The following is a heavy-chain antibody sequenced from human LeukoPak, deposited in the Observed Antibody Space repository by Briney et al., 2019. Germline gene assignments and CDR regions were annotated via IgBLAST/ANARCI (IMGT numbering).Heavy chain of an antibody. J-gene: IGHJ6*04. V-gene: IGHV1-69*13. CDR3: ARDKITMVRGVIPYGMDV. D-gene: IGHD3-10*01. Sequence: SVKVSCKASGGTFSSYAISWVRQAPGQGLEWMGGIIPIFGTANYAQKFQGRVTITADESTSTAYMELSSLRSEGTAVYYCARDKITMVRGVIPYGMDVWGKGTTVTVSS. CDR1: GGTFSSYA. CDR2: IIPIFGTA.